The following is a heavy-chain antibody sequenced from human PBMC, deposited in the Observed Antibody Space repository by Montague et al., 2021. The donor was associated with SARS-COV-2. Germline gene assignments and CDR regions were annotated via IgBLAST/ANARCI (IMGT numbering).Heavy chain of an antibody. CDR1: GFSLSTRGVG. V-gene: IGHV2-5*02. J-gene: IGHJ5*02. D-gene: IGHD6-13*01. CDR2: IYWDDDE. Sequence: VKPTQTLTLTCTFSGFSLSTRGVGVGWIRQPPGKVLEWLALIYWDDDERYSPSLESRLTISKDNSKNQVVLTMTKMAPVDTATYYCAHTKAPAGDRWFDPWGQGTPVTVSS. CDR3: AHTKAPAGDRWFDP.